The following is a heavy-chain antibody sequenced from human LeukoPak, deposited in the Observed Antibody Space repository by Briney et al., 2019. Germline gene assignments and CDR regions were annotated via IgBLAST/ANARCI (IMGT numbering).Heavy chain of an antibody. V-gene: IGHV3-53*01. CDR3: ASPYDSSGYGFDY. D-gene: IGHD3-22*01. Sequence: TGGSLRLSCAASGFTVSSSYMNWVRQAPGKGLEWVSVIYSGGSTYYADSVKGRLTISRDNSKNTLYLQMNSLRAEDTAVYYCASPYDSSGYGFDYWGQGTLVTVSS. J-gene: IGHJ4*02. CDR2: IYSGGST. CDR1: GFTVSSSY.